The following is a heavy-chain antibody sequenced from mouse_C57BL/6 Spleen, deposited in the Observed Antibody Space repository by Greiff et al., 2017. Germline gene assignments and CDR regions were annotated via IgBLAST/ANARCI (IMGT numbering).Heavy chain of an antibody. CDR2: ISSGSSTI. Sequence: EVQLVESGGGLVKPGGSLKLSCAASGFTFSDYGMHWVRQAPEKGLEWVAYISSGSSTIYYADTVKGRFTISRDNAKNTLFLQMTSLRSEDTALYYCARAYYGCWYIDVWGTETTVTVSS. CDR3: ARAYYGCWYIDV. J-gene: IGHJ1*03. CDR1: GFTFSDYG. V-gene: IGHV5-17*01. D-gene: IGHD2-9*01.